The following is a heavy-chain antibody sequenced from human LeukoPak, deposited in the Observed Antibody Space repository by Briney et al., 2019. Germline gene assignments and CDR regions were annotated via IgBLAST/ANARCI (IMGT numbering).Heavy chain of an antibody. J-gene: IGHJ4*02. D-gene: IGHD3-22*01. V-gene: IGHV1-69*02. CDR3: ATLRGYYYDSSGYYPPFDY. CDR1: GGTFSSYT. Sequence: SVKVSCKASGGTFSSYTISWVRQAPGQRLEWMGRIIPILGIANYAQKFQGSVTITADKSTSTAYMELSSLRSEDTAVYYCATLRGYYYDSSGYYPPFDYWGQGTLVTVSS. CDR2: IIPILGIA.